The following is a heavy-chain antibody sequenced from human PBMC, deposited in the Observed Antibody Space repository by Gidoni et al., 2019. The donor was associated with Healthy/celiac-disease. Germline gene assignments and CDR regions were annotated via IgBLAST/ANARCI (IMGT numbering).Heavy chain of an antibody. V-gene: IGHV3-33*01. J-gene: IGHJ4*02. D-gene: IGHD3-22*01. CDR2: IWYDGSNK. Sequence: LEWVAVIWYDGSNKYYADSVKGRFTISRDNSKNTLYLQMNSLRAEDTAVYYCARDLNPIVDYYFDYWGQGALVTVSS. CDR3: ARDLNPIVDYYFDY.